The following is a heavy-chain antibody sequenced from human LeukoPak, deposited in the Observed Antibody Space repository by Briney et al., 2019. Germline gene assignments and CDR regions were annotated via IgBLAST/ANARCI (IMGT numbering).Heavy chain of an antibody. CDR3: AKVGGISFLGWFDP. V-gene: IGHV3-23*01. D-gene: IGHD1-26*01. Sequence: SGGSLRLSCAASGFTFSSYAMTWVRQAPGKGLEWVSSISGSGGSTYYADSVQGRFTISRDNSKNTLYVQMNSLRAEDTAVYYCAKVGGISFLGWFDPWGQGTLVTVSS. CDR2: ISGSGGST. CDR1: GFTFSSYA. J-gene: IGHJ5*02.